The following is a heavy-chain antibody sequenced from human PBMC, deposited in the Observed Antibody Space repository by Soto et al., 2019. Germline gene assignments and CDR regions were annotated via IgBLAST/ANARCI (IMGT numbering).Heavy chain of an antibody. D-gene: IGHD4-4*01. Sequence: QVQLQESGPGLVKPSQTLSLTCTVSGGSISSGDYYWSWIRQPPGKGLEWIGYIYYSGSTYYNPSLKSRXXLXVXXSKNQFSLKLSSVTAADTAVYYCARGDPRAVTVDYWGQGTLVTVSS. CDR3: ARGDPRAVTVDY. CDR1: GGSISSGDYY. CDR2: IYYSGST. V-gene: IGHV4-30-4*01. J-gene: IGHJ4*02.